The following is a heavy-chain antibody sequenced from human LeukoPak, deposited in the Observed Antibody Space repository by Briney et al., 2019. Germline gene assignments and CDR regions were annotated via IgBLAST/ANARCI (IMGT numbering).Heavy chain of an antibody. Sequence: GGSLRLSCAASGFTFSSYAMSWVRQAPGKGLEWVSAISGSGGSTYYADSVKGRFTISRDNSKNTLYLQMNSLRAEDTAVYYCAAHPSGSYPQLYYFDYWGQGTLVTVSS. V-gene: IGHV3-23*01. CDR2: ISGSGGST. D-gene: IGHD1-26*01. CDR3: AAHPSGSYPQLYYFDY. J-gene: IGHJ4*02. CDR1: GFTFSSYA.